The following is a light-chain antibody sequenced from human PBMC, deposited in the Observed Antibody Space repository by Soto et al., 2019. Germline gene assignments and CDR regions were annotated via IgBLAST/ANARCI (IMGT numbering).Light chain of an antibody. CDR3: KQYSHLIT. CDR2: AAS. CDR1: HDIRNY. J-gene: IGKJ5*01. V-gene: IGKV1-33*01. Sequence: DIQMTQSPSSLSPSVGDTVPISWQASHDIRNYLNWYQQQLGKATKALIYAASNLETGVQSRLSGSGSGTDSTFTIRSLQPEDIATYYCKQYSHLITFGQGTRLEI.